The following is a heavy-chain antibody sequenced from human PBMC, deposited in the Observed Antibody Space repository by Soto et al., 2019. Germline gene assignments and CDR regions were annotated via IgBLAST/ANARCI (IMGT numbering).Heavy chain of an antibody. CDR1: GYTFTGYY. Sequence: ASVKVSCKASGYTFTGYYMHWVRQAPGQGLEWMGWINPNSGGTNYAQKFQGWVTMTRDTSISTAYMELSRLRSDDTAVYYCARSYRSSDYAFDIWGQGTTVTVSS. CDR2: INPNSGGT. D-gene: IGHD4-17*01. CDR3: ARSYRSSDYAFDI. V-gene: IGHV1-2*04. J-gene: IGHJ3*02.